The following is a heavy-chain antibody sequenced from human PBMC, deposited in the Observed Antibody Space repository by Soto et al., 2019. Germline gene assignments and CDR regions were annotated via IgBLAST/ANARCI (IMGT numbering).Heavy chain of an antibody. V-gene: IGHV3-21*01. J-gene: IGHJ5*02. CDR1: GFTFSSYS. CDR2: ISSSSSYI. Sequence: LRLSCAASGFTFSSYSMNWVRQAPGKGLEWVSSISSSSSYIYYADSVKGRFTISRDNSKSTLYLQVDSLRPEDAAVYYCARDPKTAGGQHWAFNYFDAWGQGTLVTVSS. D-gene: IGHD2-21*02. CDR3: ARDPKTAGGQHWAFNYFDA.